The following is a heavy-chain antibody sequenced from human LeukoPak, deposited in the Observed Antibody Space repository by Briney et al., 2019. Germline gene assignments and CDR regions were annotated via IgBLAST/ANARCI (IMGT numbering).Heavy chain of an antibody. V-gene: IGHV4-34*01. CDR3: ARDPVGGSTIFDY. CDR1: GGSFSGYY. J-gene: IGHJ4*02. CDR2: INHSGST. D-gene: IGHD1-26*01. Sequence: SETLSLTCAVYGGSFSGYYWSWIRQPPGKGLEWIGEINHSGSTNYNPSLKSRVIISVDTSKNQFSLKLSSVTAADTAVYYCARDPVGGSTIFDYWGQGTLVTVSS.